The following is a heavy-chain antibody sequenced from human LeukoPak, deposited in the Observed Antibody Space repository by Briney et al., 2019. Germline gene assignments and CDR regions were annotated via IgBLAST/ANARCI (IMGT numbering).Heavy chain of an antibody. V-gene: IGHV3-23*01. CDR3: ARGSEGYCSGGGCYYGMDV. D-gene: IGHD2-15*01. CDR2: VSRFGGTT. Sequence: PGGSLRLSCAASGFTFDSYAMSWVRQAPGKGLEWVSAVSRFGGTTYYADSAKGRFTISRDNAENSLYLQMNSLRAEDTAVYYCARGSEGYCSGGGCYYGMDVWGQGTTVTVSS. CDR1: GFTFDSYA. J-gene: IGHJ6*01.